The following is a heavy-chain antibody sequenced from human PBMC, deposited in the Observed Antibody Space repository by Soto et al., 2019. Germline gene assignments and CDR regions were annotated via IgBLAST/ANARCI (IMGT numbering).Heavy chain of an antibody. CDR3: AAGNIAVARNYYYYYYMDV. D-gene: IGHD6-19*01. Sequence: ASVKVSCKASGFTFTSSAMQWVRQARGQRLEWIGWIVVGSGNTNYAQKFQERVTITRDMSTSTAYMELSSLRSEDTAVYYCAAGNIAVARNYYYYYYMDVWGKGTTVTVSS. CDR2: IVVGSGNT. CDR1: GFTFTSSA. J-gene: IGHJ6*03. V-gene: IGHV1-58*02.